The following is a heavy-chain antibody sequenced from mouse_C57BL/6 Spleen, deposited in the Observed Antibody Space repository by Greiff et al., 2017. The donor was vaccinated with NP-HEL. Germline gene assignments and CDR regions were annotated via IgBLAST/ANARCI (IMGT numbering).Heavy chain of an antibody. Sequence: EVHLVESGGGLVQPGGSLKLSCAASGFTFSDYYMYWVRQTPEKRLEWVAYISNGGGSTYYPDTVKGRFTISRDNAKNTLYLQMSRLKSEDTAMYYCARHGNFFDYWGQGTTLTVSS. CDR3: ARHGNFFDY. J-gene: IGHJ2*01. V-gene: IGHV5-12*01. CDR2: ISNGGGST. CDR1: GFTFSDYY. D-gene: IGHD1-1*02.